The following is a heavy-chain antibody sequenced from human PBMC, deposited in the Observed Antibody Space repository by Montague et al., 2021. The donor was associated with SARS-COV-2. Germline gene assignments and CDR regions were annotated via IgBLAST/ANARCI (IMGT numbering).Heavy chain of an antibody. CDR1: GVSISSYY. J-gene: IGHJ3*02. V-gene: IGHV4-59*08. CDR2: IYFSGST. CDR3: ARHGRFSVIVNTPRGAFDX. Sequence: SETLSLTCTVSGVSISSYYWSWIRQPPGKGLEWIGCIYFSGSTNYNPSLKSRVTISVDTSKNQFSLKLSSVTAADTAVHYCARHGRFSVIVNTPRGAFDXWGQGTMVTVSS. D-gene: IGHD3-22*01.